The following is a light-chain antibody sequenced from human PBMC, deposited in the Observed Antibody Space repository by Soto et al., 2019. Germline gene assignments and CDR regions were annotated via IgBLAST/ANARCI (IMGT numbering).Light chain of an antibody. CDR2: DGS. Sequence: QSALTQPASVSGSPGQSITISCTGTSSDVGSYNLVSWYQQHPGKAPKLMIYDGSKRPSGVSNLFSGSKSGNTASLTISGLQAEDEADYYCCSYAGSSTYVLFGGGTKLTVL. J-gene: IGLJ2*01. V-gene: IGLV2-23*01. CDR1: SSDVGSYNL. CDR3: CSYAGSSTYVL.